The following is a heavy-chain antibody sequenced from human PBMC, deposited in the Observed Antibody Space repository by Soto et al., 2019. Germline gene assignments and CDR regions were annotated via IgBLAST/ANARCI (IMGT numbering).Heavy chain of an antibody. Sequence: QVRLQESGPGLVRPSQTLSLTCRVSGPCVTDGGYYWTWIRKLPEKGLEWIGYIYYTGSSYYNPSLAGRHTISSDTSKNQFSLKLDSVTAADTGVYYCARGTDIAIAPAKGDFDFWGPGTLVTVS. CDR2: IYYTGSS. J-gene: IGHJ4*02. CDR1: GPCVTDGGYY. V-gene: IGHV4-31*03. CDR3: ARGTDIAIAPAKGDFDF. D-gene: IGHD3-9*01.